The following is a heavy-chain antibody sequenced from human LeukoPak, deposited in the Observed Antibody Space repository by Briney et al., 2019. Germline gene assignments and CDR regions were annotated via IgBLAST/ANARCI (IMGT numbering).Heavy chain of an antibody. CDR1: GFTFSSYG. Sequence: GGSLRLSCAASGFTFSSYGMHWVCQAPGKGLEWVAVISYDGSNKYYADSVKGRFTISRDNSKNTLYLQMNSLRAEDTAVYYCAKDRGVVAGPGHYYGMDVWGQGTTVTVSS. CDR3: AKDRGVVAGPGHYYGMDV. CDR2: ISYDGSNK. J-gene: IGHJ6*02. D-gene: IGHD6-19*01. V-gene: IGHV3-30*18.